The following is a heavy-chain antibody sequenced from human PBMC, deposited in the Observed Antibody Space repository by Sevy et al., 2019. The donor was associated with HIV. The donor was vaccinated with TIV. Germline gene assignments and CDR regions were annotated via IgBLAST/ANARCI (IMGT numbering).Heavy chain of an antibody. V-gene: IGHV3-30*04. Sequence: GESLKISCAASGFTFSSYAMHWVRQAPGKGLEWVAVISYDGSNKYYAGSVKGRFTISRDNSKNTLYLQMNSLRAEDTAVYYCARDSLPYYDFWSGYYSSYWGQGTLVTVSS. CDR3: ARDSLPYYDFWSGYYSSY. CDR2: ISYDGSNK. D-gene: IGHD3-3*01. J-gene: IGHJ4*02. CDR1: GFTFSSYA.